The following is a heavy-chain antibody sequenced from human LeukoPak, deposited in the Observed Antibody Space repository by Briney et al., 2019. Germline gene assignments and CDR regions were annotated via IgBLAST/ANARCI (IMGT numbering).Heavy chain of an antibody. CDR1: GYTFTSYY. Sequence: GETLKISCKGSGYTFTSYYIDWVRQMPGKGLEWMGIIYPGDSDTIYSPSFQGQVSISADKSISTAYLQWSSLKASDTAMYYCARRRYYDSSGYYFNYFDYWGQGTLVTVSS. V-gene: IGHV5-51*01. J-gene: IGHJ4*02. D-gene: IGHD3-22*01. CDR2: IYPGDSDT. CDR3: ARRRYYDSSGYYFNYFDY.